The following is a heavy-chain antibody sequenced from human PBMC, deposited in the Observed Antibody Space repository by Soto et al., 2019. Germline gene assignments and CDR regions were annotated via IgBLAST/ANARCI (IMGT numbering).Heavy chain of an antibody. V-gene: IGHV4-4*07. D-gene: IGHD3-16*01. CDR2: IHDTGRT. Sequence: LSLTCTVSGDSLSTYYWSWIRQPAGERLEWIGRIHDTGRTNYNPSLKSRVTMSVDTSENQFSLRVNSVTAADTAVYYCARESVSGTYSFDSWGQGNLVTVSS. CDR3: ARESVSGTYSFDS. CDR1: GDSLSTYY. J-gene: IGHJ4*02.